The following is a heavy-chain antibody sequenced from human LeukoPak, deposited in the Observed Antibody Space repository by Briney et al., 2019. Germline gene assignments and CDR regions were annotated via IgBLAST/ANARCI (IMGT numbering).Heavy chain of an antibody. CDR3: ARGAAGMVEMATIIAVEY. Sequence: GSLRLSCAASGFTFSSYTMHWVRQAPGKGLEWVAVISYDGSNKKYADSVKGRFTISRDNSQKTLYLQMNSLSAEEMAVYYCARGAAGMVEMATIIAVEYWGQGTLVTVSS. D-gene: IGHD5-24*01. J-gene: IGHJ4*02. CDR1: GFTFSSYT. V-gene: IGHV3-30*04. CDR2: ISYDGSNK.